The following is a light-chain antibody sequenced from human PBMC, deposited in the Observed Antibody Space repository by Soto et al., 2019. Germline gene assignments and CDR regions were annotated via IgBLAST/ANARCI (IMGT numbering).Light chain of an antibody. CDR3: AAWDDSLNGHVV. V-gene: IGLV1-44*01. CDR1: SSNIGSNT. J-gene: IGLJ2*01. Sequence: QLVLTQPPSASGTPGQRVTISCSGSSSNIGSNTVNWYQQLPGTAPKLLIYSNNQRPSGVPDRFSGSKSGTSASLAISGLXXXXXXDYYCAAWDDSLNGHVVFGGGTKVTVL. CDR2: SNN.